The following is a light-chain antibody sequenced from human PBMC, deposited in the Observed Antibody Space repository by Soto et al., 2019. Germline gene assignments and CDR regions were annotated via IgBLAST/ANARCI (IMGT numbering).Light chain of an antibody. V-gene: IGKV1-39*01. CDR1: QSISSY. CDR3: QQYNNWPPWT. J-gene: IGKJ1*01. Sequence: IHMTHSPSSLCASLCQRFTITFGSSQSISSYLNWYQQKPGKAPKLLIYAASSLQSGVPSRFSGSGSGTEFTLTISSLQSEDFAVYYCQQYNNWPPWTFGQGTKVDI. CDR2: AAS.